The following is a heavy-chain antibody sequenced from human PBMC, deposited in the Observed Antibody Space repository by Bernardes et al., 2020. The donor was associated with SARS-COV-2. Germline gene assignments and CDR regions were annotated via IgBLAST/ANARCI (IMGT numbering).Heavy chain of an antibody. CDR2: MSGIGGMT. CDR1: GFTFDNYG. CDR3: AKERRWVGGTQSLDY. D-gene: IGHD1-26*01. J-gene: IGHJ4*02. V-gene: IGHV3-23*01. Sequence: GGSLRLSCVGSGFTFDNYGMAWVRQAPGKGLEWVSSMSGIGGMTYYRDSVKGRFTISRDNPKNTVFLEMNSLRAEDTAVYYCAKERRWVGGTQSLDYWGQGTLVTVSS.